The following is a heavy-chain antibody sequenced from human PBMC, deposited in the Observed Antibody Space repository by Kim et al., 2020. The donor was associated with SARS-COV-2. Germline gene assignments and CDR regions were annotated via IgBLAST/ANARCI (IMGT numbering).Heavy chain of an antibody. Sequence: ASVKVSCKASGYTFTSYAMNWVRQAPGQGLEWMGWINTNTGNPTYAQGFTGRFVFSLDTSVSTAYLQISSLKAEDTAVYYCARYYYGSGSLLSGTAYYNGMDVWGQGTTVTVSS. CDR1: GYTFTSYA. J-gene: IGHJ6*02. D-gene: IGHD3-10*01. CDR3: ARYYYGSGSLLSGTAYYNGMDV. CDR2: INTNTGNP. V-gene: IGHV7-4-1*02.